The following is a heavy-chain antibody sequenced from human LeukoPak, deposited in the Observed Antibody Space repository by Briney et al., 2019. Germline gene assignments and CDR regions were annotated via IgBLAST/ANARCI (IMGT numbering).Heavy chain of an antibody. Sequence: ASVKVSCKASGYTFTGYYMHWVRQAPGQGLEWMGWINPNSGGTNYAQKFQGWVTMTRDTSISTAYMELSRLRSDDTAVYYCARGHSYSSSFDYWGQETLVTVSS. CDR3: ARGHSYSSSFDY. J-gene: IGHJ4*02. D-gene: IGHD6-13*01. V-gene: IGHV1-2*04. CDR2: INPNSGGT. CDR1: GYTFTGYY.